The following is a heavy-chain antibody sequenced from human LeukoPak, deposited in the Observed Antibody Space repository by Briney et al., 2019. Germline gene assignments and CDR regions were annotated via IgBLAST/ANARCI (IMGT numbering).Heavy chain of an antibody. CDR1: GYTFTDYY. Sequence: EASVKVSCKASGYTFTDYYMHWVRQAPGQGFEWMGWINPNDGDTNYAQKFQGRVTMTRDTSISTAHMEVSRLRSDDTAVYYCARANFLYLSWSPRLFYYWGQGTLVTVSS. J-gene: IGHJ4*02. D-gene: IGHD2/OR15-2a*01. CDR2: INPNDGDT. V-gene: IGHV1-2*02. CDR3: ARANFLYLSWSPRLFYY.